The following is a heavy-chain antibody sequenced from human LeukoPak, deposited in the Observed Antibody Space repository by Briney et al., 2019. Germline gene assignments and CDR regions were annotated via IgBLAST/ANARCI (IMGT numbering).Heavy chain of an antibody. D-gene: IGHD3-3*01. V-gene: IGHV4-31*03. J-gene: IGHJ3*02. CDR2: IYYSGST. CDR1: GGSISSGGYY. Sequence: SETLSLTCTVSGGSISSGGYYWRWIRQHPGKGLEWIGYIYYSGSTYYNPSLKSRVTISVDTSKNQFSLKLSSVTAADTAVYYCARNYAFWSGYLDAFDIWGQGTMVTVSS. CDR3: ARNYAFWSGYLDAFDI.